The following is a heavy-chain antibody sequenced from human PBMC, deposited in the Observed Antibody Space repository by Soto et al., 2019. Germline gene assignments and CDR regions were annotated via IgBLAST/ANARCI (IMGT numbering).Heavy chain of an antibody. J-gene: IGHJ3*01. D-gene: IGHD3-22*01. CDR3: AKPNSVNYYDASGYHDAFDF. CDR2: INTNSGGA. CDR1: GYTFTDFF. V-gene: IGHV1-2*02. Sequence: ASVKVSCKASGYTFTDFFLHWVRQAPGQGLEWMGWINTNSGGANYAQKFRGRVTMTRDTSISTAYMELSTLTSDDTAVYYCAKPNSVNYYDASGYHDAFDFWGQGTMVTVSS.